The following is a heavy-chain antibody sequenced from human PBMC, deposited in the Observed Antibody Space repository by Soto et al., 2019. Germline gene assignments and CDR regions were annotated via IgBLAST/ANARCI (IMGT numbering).Heavy chain of an antibody. Sequence: QVQLVQSGAEVRKPGASVKVSCKASGYSFSNYGISWVRQAPGQRLEWMGWISVYNDDTYYAEKVQGRVTMTKDTSTITAYMELRSLRSDDTAMYYCARDLTSWAYYYYGMDVWGQGTTVTVSS. V-gene: IGHV1-18*01. CDR3: ARDLTSWAYYYYGMDV. J-gene: IGHJ6*02. CDR2: ISVYNDDT. CDR1: GYSFSNYG. D-gene: IGHD3-10*01.